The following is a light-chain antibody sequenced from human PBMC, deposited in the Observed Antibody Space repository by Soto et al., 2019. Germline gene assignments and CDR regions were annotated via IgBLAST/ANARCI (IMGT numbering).Light chain of an antibody. CDR1: SXXSNYA. CDR3: QTWGTGIVI. J-gene: IGLJ2*01. CDR2: LNRDGSH. Sequence: QLVLTQSPSASASLGASVKLTCTLSSXXSNYAIAWHQQQPEKGPRYLMKLNRDGSHRKGDGIPNRFSGSSSGAERYLXXXXXXXXXXXXXYCQTWGTGIVIFGGGTKLTVL. V-gene: IGLV4-69*01.